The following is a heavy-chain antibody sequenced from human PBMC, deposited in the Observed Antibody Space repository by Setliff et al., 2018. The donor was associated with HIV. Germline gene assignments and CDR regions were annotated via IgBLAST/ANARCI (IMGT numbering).Heavy chain of an antibody. CDR2: ITYDGSNE. Sequence: SLRLSCAGSGFIFRSYGMHWVRQAPGKGLAWVTSITYDGSNEYYVDSVKGRFTISRDNAKNSLFLQVNSLRTEDTALYYCAKESAMVYFDYWGQGTLVTVSS. V-gene: IGHV3-30*02. CDR3: AKESAMVYFDY. J-gene: IGHJ4*02. CDR1: GFIFRSYG. D-gene: IGHD5-18*01.